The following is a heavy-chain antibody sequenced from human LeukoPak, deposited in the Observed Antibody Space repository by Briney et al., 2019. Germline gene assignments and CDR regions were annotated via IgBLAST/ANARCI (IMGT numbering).Heavy chain of an antibody. CDR1: GYTFTSYG. J-gene: IGHJ2*01. D-gene: IGHD3-22*01. Sequence: ASVKVTCKASGYTFTSYGISWVRQAPGQGLEWMGWISAYNGNTNYAQKLQGRVTMTTDTSTSTAYMELRSLRSDDTAVYYCARGSGFDSSGYSAWYFDLWGRGTLVTVSS. CDR2: ISAYNGNT. V-gene: IGHV1-18*01. CDR3: ARGSGFDSSGYSAWYFDL.